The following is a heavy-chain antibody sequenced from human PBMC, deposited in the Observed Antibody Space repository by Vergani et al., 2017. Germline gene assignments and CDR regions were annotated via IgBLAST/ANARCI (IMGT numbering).Heavy chain of an antibody. Sequence: QVQLQQWGAGLLKPSETLSLTCAVYGGSFSGYYWSWIRQPPGKGLEWIGEITHRGSTYYNPALKSRVTISVDTAKNQFSLKLSSVTAADTAVYYCARHESSSSLDDAFDIWGQGTMVTVSS. V-gene: IGHV4-34*01. J-gene: IGHJ3*02. CDR2: ITHRGST. D-gene: IGHD6-6*01. CDR1: GGSFSGYY. CDR3: ARHESSSSLDDAFDI.